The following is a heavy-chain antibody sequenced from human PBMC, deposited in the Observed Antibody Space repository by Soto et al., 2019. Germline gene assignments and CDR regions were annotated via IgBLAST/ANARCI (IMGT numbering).Heavy chain of an antibody. J-gene: IGHJ6*02. CDR2: ISYDGSNK. CDR1: GFTFSSYA. D-gene: IGHD3-10*01. V-gene: IGHV3-30-3*01. Sequence: GGSLRLSCAASGFTFSSYAMHWVRQAPGKGLEWVAVISYDGSNKYYADSVKGRFTISRDNSKNTLYLQMNSLRAEDTAVYYCARDGPSMVRGVHYYGMDVWGQGTPVTVSS. CDR3: ARDGPSMVRGVHYYGMDV.